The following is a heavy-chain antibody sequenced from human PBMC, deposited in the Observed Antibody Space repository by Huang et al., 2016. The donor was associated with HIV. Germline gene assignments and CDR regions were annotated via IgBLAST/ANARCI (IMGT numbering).Heavy chain of an antibody. D-gene: IGHD3-22*01. Sequence: QVQLVESGGGMVQPGRSLRLSCGASGFVLNNYVLHWVRQTQGKGLEWGAGLSKDGRDKQYAESVKGRFTISKDNSKNTLYLEMDSLTPEDTGVYYCAREDGSSGDCGYFGPWGQGAQVTVAT. CDR1: GFVLNNYV. CDR2: LSKDGRDK. CDR3: AREDGSSGDCGYFGP. V-gene: IGHV3-30*03. J-gene: IGHJ4*02.